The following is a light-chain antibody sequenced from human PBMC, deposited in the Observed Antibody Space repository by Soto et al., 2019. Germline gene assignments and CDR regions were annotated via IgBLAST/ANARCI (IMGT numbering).Light chain of an antibody. Sequence: EIALTQSPDTLSLTPGDRATLPCGPRQSVGSSYVAWYLQKPGLAPKLLIYGASTRATGIPARFSGSGSGTDFTLTISSLQSEDFAVYYCQQYNNWPKTFGQGTKVDIK. CDR2: GAS. CDR3: QQYNNWPKT. J-gene: IGKJ1*01. CDR1: QSVGSSY. V-gene: IGKV3D-20*01.